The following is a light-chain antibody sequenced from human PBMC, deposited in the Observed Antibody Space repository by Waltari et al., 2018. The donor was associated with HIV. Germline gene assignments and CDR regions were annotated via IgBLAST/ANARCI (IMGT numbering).Light chain of an antibody. Sequence: QSALTQPASVSVSPGQSITISCTGTRSDVGGYNYVSWYQQHPGKAPKLLIYEVSHRPSGVSNRFSGFKSANTASLTISGLQAEDEAYYYCSSYTNINTWVFGGGTNLAVL. V-gene: IGLV2-14*01. CDR1: RSDVGGYNY. J-gene: IGLJ3*02. CDR3: SSYTNINTWV. CDR2: EVS.